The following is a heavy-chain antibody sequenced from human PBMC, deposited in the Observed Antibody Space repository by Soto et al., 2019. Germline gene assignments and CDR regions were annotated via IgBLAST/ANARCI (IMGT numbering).Heavy chain of an antibody. CDR3: AKVGGIQLWLRDY. CDR1: GFTFSSYA. V-gene: IGHV3-23*01. D-gene: IGHD5-18*01. CDR2: ISGSGGST. Sequence: EVQLLESGGGLVQPGGSLRLSCAASGFTFSSYAVSWVRQAPGKGLEWVSAISGSGGSTYYADSVKGRFTISRDNSKNTLSLQMNSLRAEDTAVYYCAKVGGIQLWLRDYWGQGTLVTVSS. J-gene: IGHJ4*02.